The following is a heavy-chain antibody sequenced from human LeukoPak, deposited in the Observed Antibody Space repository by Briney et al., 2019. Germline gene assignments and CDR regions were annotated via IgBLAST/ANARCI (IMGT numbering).Heavy chain of an antibody. Sequence: GGSLRLSCAASGFTVSSNYMSWVRQAPGKGLEWVSVIYSGGSTYYADSVKGRFTISRDNSKNTLYLQMYSLRAEDTAIYYCAKDPNGDYIGTFDMWGQGTMVTVSS. CDR1: GFTVSSNY. CDR2: IYSGGST. D-gene: IGHD4-17*01. V-gene: IGHV3-53*01. CDR3: AKDPNGDYIGTFDM. J-gene: IGHJ3*02.